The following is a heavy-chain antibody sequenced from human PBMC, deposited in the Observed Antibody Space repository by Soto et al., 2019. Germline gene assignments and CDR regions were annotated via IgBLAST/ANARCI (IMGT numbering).Heavy chain of an antibody. CDR2: ISSSTSHT. Sequence: GGSLRLSCAVSGFTFSDYYMTWIRQAPGKGLEWVSYISSSTSHTNYADSVKGRFTISRDNAKNSLFLQMTSLRAEETAVYYFARDKGDLRFWEWSYYFDYGGQGPLVPVSS. V-gene: IGHV3-11*06. D-gene: IGHD3-3*01. J-gene: IGHJ4*02. CDR3: ARDKGDLRFWEWSYYFDY. CDR1: GFTFSDYY.